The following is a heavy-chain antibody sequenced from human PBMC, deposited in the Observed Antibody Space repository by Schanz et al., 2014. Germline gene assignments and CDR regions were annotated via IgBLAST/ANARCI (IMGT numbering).Heavy chain of an antibody. CDR2: ISAYNGNT. J-gene: IGHJ3*02. CDR1: GYTFSYSY. V-gene: IGHV1-18*04. Sequence: QVQLVQSGAEVKKPGASVKVSCKASGYTFSYSYVHWVRQAPGQGLEWMGWISAYNGNTNYALKLQGRVTMTTDTSTGTAYMELRSLRSDDTALYYCTRGGYSYALSAFDIWGQGTMVTVSS. CDR3: TRGGYSYALSAFDI. D-gene: IGHD5-18*01.